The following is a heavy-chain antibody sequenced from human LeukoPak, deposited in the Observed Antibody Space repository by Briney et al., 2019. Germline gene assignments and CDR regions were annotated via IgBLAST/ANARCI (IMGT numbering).Heavy chain of an antibody. J-gene: IGHJ3*02. D-gene: IGHD3-10*01. CDR3: ARDRSGDDAFDI. V-gene: IGHV3-74*01. Sequence: GRSLRLSCAASGFTFSSYGMHWVRQAPGKGLVWVTRINGDGSSANYADSVRGRFSISRDNAKNTVYLQMNSLRAEDTAVYYCARDRSGDDAFDIWGQGTMVTVSS. CDR2: INGDGSSA. CDR1: GFTFSSYG.